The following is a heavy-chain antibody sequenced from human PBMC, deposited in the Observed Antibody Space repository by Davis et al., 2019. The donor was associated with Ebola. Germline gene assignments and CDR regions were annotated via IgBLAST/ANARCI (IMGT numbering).Heavy chain of an antibody. V-gene: IGHV1-2*06. CDR2: INPNSGGT. CDR1: GYTFTGYY. J-gene: IGHJ4*02. D-gene: IGHD1-26*01. CDR3: ARDLLVGATSH. Sequence: AASVKVSCKASGYTFTGYYMHWVRQAPGQGLEWMGRINPNSGGTNYAQKFQGRVTMTRDTSISTAYMELRSLRSDDTAVYYCARDLLVGATSHWGQGTLVTVSS.